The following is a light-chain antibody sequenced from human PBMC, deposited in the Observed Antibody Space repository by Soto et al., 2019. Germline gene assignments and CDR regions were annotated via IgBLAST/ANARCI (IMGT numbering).Light chain of an antibody. Sequence: EIVMTQSPGTLSLSPGKRATLSCRASQNIGNNLAWYQQRRGQAPRLLIYGASTRLTGTPARFSGSGSGTDFTLTISNLEPEDFAVYYCQQHSHWPPWTFGQGTKVDIK. J-gene: IGKJ1*01. CDR3: QQHSHWPPWT. V-gene: IGKV3-11*01. CDR1: QNIGNN. CDR2: GAS.